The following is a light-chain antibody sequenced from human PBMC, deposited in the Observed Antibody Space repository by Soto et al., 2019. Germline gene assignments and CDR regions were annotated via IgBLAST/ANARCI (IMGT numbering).Light chain of an antibody. V-gene: IGLV2-14*01. J-gene: IGLJ2*01. CDR3: SSYTPSSYVV. CDR2: EVS. Sequence: QSALTQPAAVSGSPGQSITLSCTGTSSDIGGHNFVSWYQHHPGKAPKLLIYEVSYRASGVSNRFTGSTSANTASLTISGLQAEDEADYSCSSYTPSSYVVFGGGTKLTVL. CDR1: SSDIGGHNF.